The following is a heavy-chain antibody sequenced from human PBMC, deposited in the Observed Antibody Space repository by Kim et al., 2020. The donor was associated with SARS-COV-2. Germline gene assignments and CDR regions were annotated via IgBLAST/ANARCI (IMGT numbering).Heavy chain of an antibody. CDR1: GGSFSGYY. V-gene: IGHV4-34*01. CDR2: INHSGST. CDR3: ARVRAGYGDQDAFGI. D-gene: IGHD4-17*01. Sequence: SETLSLTCAVYGGSFSGYYWTWIRQPPGKGLEWIGEINHSGSTNYNPSLKSRVTISVDTSKNQFSLKLSSVTAADTALYYCARVRAGYGDQDAFGIWGQGTMLTVSS. J-gene: IGHJ3*02.